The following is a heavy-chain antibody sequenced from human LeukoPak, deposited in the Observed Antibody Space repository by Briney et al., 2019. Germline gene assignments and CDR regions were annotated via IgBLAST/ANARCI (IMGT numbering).Heavy chain of an antibody. D-gene: IGHD2-2*01. Sequence: ASLRDSSEASGYTSTSNNMHSVCQGPGEGVECMGVIYPSGGSTNYAQKFQDRFTMTTDPSTSTVQMKLSRMRSEDTAIYYCERDCSSTNCLGTVFDSWGQGTLVTVSS. V-gene: IGHV1-46*01. CDR3: ERDCSSTNCLGTVFDS. CDR1: GYTSTSNN. J-gene: IGHJ5*01. CDR2: IYPSGGST.